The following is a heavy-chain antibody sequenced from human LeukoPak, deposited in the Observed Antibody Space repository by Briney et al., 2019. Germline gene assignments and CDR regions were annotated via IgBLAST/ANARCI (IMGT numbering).Heavy chain of an antibody. D-gene: IGHD3-22*01. CDR1: GFTFSSYG. CDR3: AKHYYDSSGYSNWFDP. CDR2: TSGSGGST. V-gene: IGHV3-23*01. J-gene: IGHJ5*02. Sequence: GGSLRLSCAASGFTFSSYGMSWVRQAPGKGLEWVSATSGSGGSTYYADSVKGRFTISRDNSKNTLYLQMNSLRAEDTAVYYCAKHYYDSSGYSNWFDPWGQGTLVTVSS.